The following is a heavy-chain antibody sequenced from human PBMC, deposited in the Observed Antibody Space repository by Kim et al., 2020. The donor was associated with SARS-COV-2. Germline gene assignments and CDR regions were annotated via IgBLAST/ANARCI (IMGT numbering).Heavy chain of an antibody. CDR1: GGSISSSSYY. CDR2: IYYSGST. CDR3: ARRVRPYFQGGNAFDI. D-gene: IGHD2-21*01. Sequence: SETLSLTCTVSGGSISSSSYYWGWIRQPPGKGLEWIGSIYYSGSTYYNPSLKSRVTISVDTSKNQFSLKLSSVTAADTAVYYCARRVRPYFQGGNAFDIWGQGTMVTVSS. V-gene: IGHV4-39*01. J-gene: IGHJ3*02.